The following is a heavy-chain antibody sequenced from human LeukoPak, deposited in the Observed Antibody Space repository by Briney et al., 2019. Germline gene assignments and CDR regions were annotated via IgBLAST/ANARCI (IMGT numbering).Heavy chain of an antibody. D-gene: IGHD3-22*01. CDR1: GGSISCSIYF. CDR2: IYHSGST. V-gene: IGHV4-39*01. Sequence: SETLSLTCTVSGGSISCSIYFWGWIRQPPGKGVEWIGSIYHSGSTYYNPSLKSRVTISVDTSKNQFSLKLSSVTAADTAVYYCARQKQGAKYYYDSSGYYFVYWGQGTLVTVSS. J-gene: IGHJ4*02. CDR3: ARQKQGAKYYYDSSGYYFVY.